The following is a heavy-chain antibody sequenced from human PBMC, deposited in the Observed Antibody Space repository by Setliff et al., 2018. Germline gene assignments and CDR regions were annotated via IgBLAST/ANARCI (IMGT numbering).Heavy chain of an antibody. D-gene: IGHD3-16*01. CDR3: AIGGGYCDFFDCFPFDN. CDR2: IYHDGND. V-gene: IGHV4-4*02. J-gene: IGHJ4*02. CDR1: GASINSLSW. Sequence: SETLSLTCTVSGASINSLSWWSWVRQPPGKGLEWIGEIYHDGNDKYTPSVHYSPSLKSRVTISVDTSKNQFSLKLSSVTAADTALYYCAIGGGYCDFFDCFPFDNWGQGFLVTVSS.